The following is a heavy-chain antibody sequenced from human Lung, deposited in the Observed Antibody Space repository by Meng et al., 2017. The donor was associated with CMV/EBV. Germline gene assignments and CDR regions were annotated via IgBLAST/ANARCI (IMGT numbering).Heavy chain of an antibody. CDR3: LRRSGGSV. D-gene: IGHD3-10*01. V-gene: IGHV4-4*02. CDR2: IPHRGSS. Sequence: QVQWRERGPALVKPSEILSPTCAVSGDPITKHNWWAWVRQPPGKGLEWIGEIPHRGSSAYNPSLKSRVSMSIDKSKNQFSLKLTSVTAADTAVYHCLRRSGGSVWGQGTLVTVSS. J-gene: IGHJ1*01. CDR1: GDPITKHNW.